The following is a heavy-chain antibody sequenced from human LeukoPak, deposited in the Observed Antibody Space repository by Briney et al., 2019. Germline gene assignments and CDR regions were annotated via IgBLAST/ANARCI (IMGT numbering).Heavy chain of an antibody. CDR1: GFTFSSYS. J-gene: IGHJ4*02. CDR2: ISSSSRSI. Sequence: GGSLRLSCAASGFTFSSYSMNWVRQAPGKGLEWVSYISSSSRSIYYADSVKGRFTISRDNANNSLSPQMNSLRDEDTAVYYCVLGSPFDYWGQGTLVTVSS. V-gene: IGHV3-48*02. D-gene: IGHD3-10*01. CDR3: VLGSPFDY.